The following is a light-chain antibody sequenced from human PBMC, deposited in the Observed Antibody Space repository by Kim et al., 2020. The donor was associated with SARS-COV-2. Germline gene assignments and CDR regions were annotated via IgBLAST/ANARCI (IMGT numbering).Light chain of an antibody. J-gene: IGLJ2*01. Sequence: SYELTQPPSVSVAPEETASITCGGSNLGSKSVHWYQQKPGQAPILFLYDDNDRPSGIPERFSGSNSGNTATLTISRVEVGDEADYYCQVWDSSSDVIFGGGTQLTVL. CDR1: NLGSKS. CDR3: QVWDSSSDVI. CDR2: DDN. V-gene: IGLV3-21*02.